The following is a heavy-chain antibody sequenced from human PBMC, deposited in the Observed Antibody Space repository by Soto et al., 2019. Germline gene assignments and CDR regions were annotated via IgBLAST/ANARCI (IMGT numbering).Heavy chain of an antibody. CDR3: ARAHRSSWYGDFDY. CDR2: IYYSGST. J-gene: IGHJ4*02. D-gene: IGHD6-13*01. V-gene: IGHV4-31*03. CDR1: GGSISSGGYY. Sequence: PSETLSLTCTVSGGSISSGGYYWSWIRQHPGKGLEWIGYIYYSGSTYYNPSLKSRVTISVDTSKNQFSLKLSSVTAADTAVYYCARAHRSSWYGDFDYWGQGTLVTVSS.